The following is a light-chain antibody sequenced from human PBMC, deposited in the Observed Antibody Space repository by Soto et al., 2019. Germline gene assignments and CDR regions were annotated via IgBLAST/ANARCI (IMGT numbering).Light chain of an antibody. CDR3: QQYGSSPLT. CDR1: QSVSSSD. CDR2: GAS. V-gene: IGKV3-20*01. J-gene: IGKJ4*01. Sequence: EIVLTQSPGTLSLSPGERATLSCRASQSVSSSDLAWYQQKPGQAPRLLIYGASSRATGVPYRFSGSGSGTDFTLTISRLEPEDFAVYYCQQYGSSPLTFGGGTKVEIK.